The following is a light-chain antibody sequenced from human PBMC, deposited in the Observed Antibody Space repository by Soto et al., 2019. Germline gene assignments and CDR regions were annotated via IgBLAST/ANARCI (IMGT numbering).Light chain of an antibody. Sequence: DTQMTQSPSSVSASVGDRVTITCRASQGINNWLTWYQRKPGKAPKLLIYAASTLQSGVPSRFSGSGSGTDFTLTISSLQPEDFATYYCQQADSFPWTFGQGTKVDIK. CDR3: QQADSFPWT. CDR1: QGINNW. V-gene: IGKV1-12*01. CDR2: AAS. J-gene: IGKJ1*01.